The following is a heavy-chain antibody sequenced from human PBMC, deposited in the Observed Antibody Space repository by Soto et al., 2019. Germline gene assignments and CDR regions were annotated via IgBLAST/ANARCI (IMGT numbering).Heavy chain of an antibody. Sequence: GESLKSAGKGSGYSFTIYCISWVLQMPWKGPEWMGRIDPSDSYTNYSPSFQGHVTISADKSISTAYLQWSSLKASDTAMYYCARASRTTGTTAHWGQGTLVTVSS. CDR1: GYSFTIYC. CDR3: ARASRTTGTTAH. V-gene: IGHV5-10-1*01. J-gene: IGHJ4*02. CDR2: IDPSDSYT. D-gene: IGHD1-1*01.